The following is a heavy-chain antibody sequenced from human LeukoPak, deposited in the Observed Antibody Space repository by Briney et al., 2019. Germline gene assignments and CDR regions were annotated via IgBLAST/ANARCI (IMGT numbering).Heavy chain of an antibody. CDR3: PRGFVAENWCDP. CDR1: GFTFDDYG. V-gene: IGHV3-20*04. D-gene: IGHD1-14*01. CDR2: INWNGGST. Sequence: GGSLRLSCAASGFTFDDYGMSWVRQAPGKGLEWVSGINWNGGSTGYADSVKGRFTISRDNAKNSLYLQMNSLRAEDTALYYCPRGFVAENWCDPWGQGTLVTVSS. J-gene: IGHJ5*02.